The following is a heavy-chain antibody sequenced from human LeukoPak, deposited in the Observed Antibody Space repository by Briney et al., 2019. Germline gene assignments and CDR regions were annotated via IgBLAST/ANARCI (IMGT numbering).Heavy chain of an antibody. Sequence: GSLRLSCAASGFMFSSNWMSWVRLAPGKGLEWVANIKEDGTETYYVDSVKGRFTISRDNAKNSLYLQMNSLRAEDTAVYYCAKDGDNGIVGSRPLDYWGQGTLVTVSS. CDR3: AKDGDNGIVGSRPLDY. V-gene: IGHV3-7*01. CDR1: GFMFSSNW. CDR2: IKEDGTET. D-gene: IGHD1-26*01. J-gene: IGHJ4*02.